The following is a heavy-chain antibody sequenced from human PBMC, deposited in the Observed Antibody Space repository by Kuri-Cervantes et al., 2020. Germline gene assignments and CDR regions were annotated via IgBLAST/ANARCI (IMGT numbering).Heavy chain of an antibody. D-gene: IGHD6-13*01. V-gene: IGHV1-18*01. CDR3: ARVRDSSSRNINWFDP. J-gene: IGHJ5*02. Sequence: ASVKVSCKASGYTFTSYGISWVRQAPGQGLEWRGWISAYNGNTNYAQKLQGRVTITTDTSTSTAYMELRSLRSDDTAVYYCARVRDSSSRNINWFDPWGQGTLVTVSS. CDR1: GYTFTSYG. CDR2: ISAYNGNT.